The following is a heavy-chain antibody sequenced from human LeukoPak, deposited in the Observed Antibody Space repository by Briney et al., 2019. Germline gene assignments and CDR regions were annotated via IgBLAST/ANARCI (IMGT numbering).Heavy chain of an antibody. CDR2: MDPNGGNT. J-gene: IGHJ4*02. Sequence: ASVKVSCKASGYTFTSYQINWVRQATGQGLEWMGWMDPNGGNTNYAQKFQGRVTITSNTSISTAYMELSSLRSEDTAIYYCATSSGNYHFDYWGQGTLVTVSS. CDR3: ATSSGNYHFDY. CDR1: GYTFTSYQ. D-gene: IGHD1-26*01. V-gene: IGHV1-8*03.